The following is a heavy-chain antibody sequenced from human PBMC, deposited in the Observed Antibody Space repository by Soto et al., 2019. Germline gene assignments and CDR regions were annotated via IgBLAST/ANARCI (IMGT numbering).Heavy chain of an antibody. D-gene: IGHD3-16*01. CDR1: GFTFSNYA. V-gene: IGHV3-23*01. J-gene: IGHJ4*02. CDR3: AKAYFVWSSEKPYYFDY. Sequence: EVQLLDSGGGLVQPGGSLRLSCAASGFTFSNYAMTWVRQGPGKGLEWVSGISGSGGRSYYADSVKGRFTISRDNSNSTLYLQMNSLRAEDTAVYYCAKAYFVWSSEKPYYFDYWGQGTLVTVSS. CDR2: ISGSGGRS.